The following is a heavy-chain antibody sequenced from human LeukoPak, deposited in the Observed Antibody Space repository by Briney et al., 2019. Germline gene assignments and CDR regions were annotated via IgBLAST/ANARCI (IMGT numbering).Heavy chain of an antibody. CDR3: ARDPNGDYIGAFDM. CDR2: IRGSGVNT. J-gene: IGHJ3*02. V-gene: IGHV3-23*01. Sequence: GGSLRLSCAASGFTLSDYYMGWIRQAPGKGLEWVSAIRGSGVNTYYADSVKGRFTISRDNSKYTLFLQMNSLRAEDTAVYYCARDPNGDYIGAFDMWGPGTMATVSS. CDR1: GFTLSDYY. D-gene: IGHD4-17*01.